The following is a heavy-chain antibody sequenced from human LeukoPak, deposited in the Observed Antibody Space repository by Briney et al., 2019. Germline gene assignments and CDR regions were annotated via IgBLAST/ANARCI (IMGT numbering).Heavy chain of an antibody. CDR3: ALDYGQPITYFDY. CDR2: ISSSSSYI. D-gene: IGHD4-17*01. Sequence: PGGSLRLSCAASGFTFSSYSMNWVRQAPGKGLEWVSSISSSSSYIYYADSVKGRFTISRDNAKNSLYLQMNSLRAEDTAVYYCALDYGQPITYFDYWGQGTLVTVSS. CDR1: GFTFSSYS. J-gene: IGHJ4*02. V-gene: IGHV3-21*01.